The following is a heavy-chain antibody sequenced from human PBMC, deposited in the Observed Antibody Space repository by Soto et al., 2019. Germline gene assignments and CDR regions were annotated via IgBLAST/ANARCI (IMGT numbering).Heavy chain of an antibody. V-gene: IGHV3-66*01. J-gene: IGHJ4*02. Sequence: GSLRLSCAASVFTVSSNYMSWVRQAPGKGLEWVSVIYSSGSTYFADSVRGRFAISRDNSRNTLYLQMNSLRVEDTAVYYCARGLVYFDYWGQGTLVTVSS. CDR3: ARGLVYFDY. D-gene: IGHD2-8*01. CDR2: IYSSGST. CDR1: VFTVSSNY.